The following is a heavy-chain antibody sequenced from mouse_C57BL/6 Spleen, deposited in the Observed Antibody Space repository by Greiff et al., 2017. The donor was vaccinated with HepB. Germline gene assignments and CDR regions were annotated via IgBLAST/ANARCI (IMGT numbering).Heavy chain of an antibody. J-gene: IGHJ1*03. CDR2: ISDGGSYT. Sequence: EVKLVESGGGLVKPGGSLKLSCAASGFTFSSYAMSWVRQTPEKRLEWVATISDGGSYTYYPDNVKGRFTISRDNAKNNLYLQMSHLKSEDTAMYYCARDGREGYFDVWGTGTTVTVSS. CDR3: ARDGREGYFDV. V-gene: IGHV5-4*01. CDR1: GFTFSSYA.